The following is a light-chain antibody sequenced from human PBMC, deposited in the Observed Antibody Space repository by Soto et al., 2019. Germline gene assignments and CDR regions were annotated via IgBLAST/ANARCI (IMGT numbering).Light chain of an antibody. Sequence: AIQMTQSPSSLSASVGDRVTITCRASQGIRNDLGWYQQKPGKAPKLLIYATSSLQSGVPSRFSGSGSGTDFTLTISSLQPEDFASYFCLQDYKYPLTFGGGTKVEIK. CDR1: QGIRND. J-gene: IGKJ4*01. V-gene: IGKV1-6*01. CDR2: ATS. CDR3: LQDYKYPLT.